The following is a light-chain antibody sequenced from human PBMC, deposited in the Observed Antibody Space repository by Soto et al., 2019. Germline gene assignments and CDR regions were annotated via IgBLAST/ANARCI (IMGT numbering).Light chain of an antibody. CDR2: DVS. V-gene: IGLV2-14*01. CDR1: SSDVGGYNY. J-gene: IGLJ2*01. Sequence: QSALTQPASVSGSPGQSITISCTGTSSDVGGYNYVSWYQQHPGKAPKRMIYDVSNRPSGVSNRFSGPKSGNTASLTISGLQAEDETDYYCSSYTSSGTPVVFGGGTKLTVL. CDR3: SSYTSSGTPVV.